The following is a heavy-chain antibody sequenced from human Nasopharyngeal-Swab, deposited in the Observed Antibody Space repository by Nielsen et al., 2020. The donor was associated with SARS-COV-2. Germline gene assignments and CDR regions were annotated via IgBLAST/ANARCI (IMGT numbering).Heavy chain of an antibody. CDR1: GFTFSSYS. Sequence: GESLKISCAASGFTFSSYSMNWVRQAPGKGLEWVSYISSSSSTIYYADSVKGRFTTSRDNAKNSLYLQMNSLRAEDTAVYYCAREGYGDYAYYFDYWGQGTLVTVSS. CDR2: ISSSSSTI. V-gene: IGHV3-48*01. CDR3: AREGYGDYAYYFDY. D-gene: IGHD4-17*01. J-gene: IGHJ4*02.